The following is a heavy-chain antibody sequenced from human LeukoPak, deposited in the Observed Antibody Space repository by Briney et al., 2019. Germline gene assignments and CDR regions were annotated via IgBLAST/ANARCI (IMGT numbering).Heavy chain of an antibody. CDR3: AKDPYYYDSSGYFHDLDY. D-gene: IGHD3-22*01. Sequence: GGSLRLSCAASEFTFSSYAMSWVRQAPGKGLEWVSAISGSGGSTYYADSVKGRFTISRDNSKNTLYLQMNSLRAEDTAVYYCAKDPYYYDSSGYFHDLDYWGQGTLVTVSS. J-gene: IGHJ4*02. CDR1: EFTFSSYA. V-gene: IGHV3-23*01. CDR2: ISGSGGST.